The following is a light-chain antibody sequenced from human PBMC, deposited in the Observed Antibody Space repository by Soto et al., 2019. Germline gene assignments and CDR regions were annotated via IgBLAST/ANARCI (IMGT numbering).Light chain of an antibody. V-gene: IGKV3-20*01. Sequence: EIVLTQSPGTLSLSPGEGGTLSCRASQSVSSSFLAWYQQKPGQAPRLLIYGASNRATGIPDRFSGSGSGTDFTLTISRLDPEDFAVYYCQQYNSPLTFGGGTK. CDR1: QSVSSSF. CDR2: GAS. J-gene: IGKJ4*01. CDR3: QQYNSPLT.